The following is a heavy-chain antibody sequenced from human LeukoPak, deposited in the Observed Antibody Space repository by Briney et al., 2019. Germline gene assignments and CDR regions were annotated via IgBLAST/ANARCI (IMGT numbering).Heavy chain of an antibody. J-gene: IGHJ4*02. CDR3: ARGPPNWGYDY. Sequence: RASVNVSCKASGYTFTSYDFNWVRQATGQRPEWMGWMSPNSGDTGYAQKFQDRVTMTRNTSISTAYMELSSLRSDDTAVYYCARGPPNWGYDYWGPGTLVTVSS. CDR1: GYTFTSYD. D-gene: IGHD7-27*01. V-gene: IGHV1-8*01. CDR2: MSPNSGDT.